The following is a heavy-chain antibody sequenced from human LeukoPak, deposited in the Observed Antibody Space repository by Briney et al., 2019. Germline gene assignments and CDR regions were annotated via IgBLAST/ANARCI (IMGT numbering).Heavy chain of an antibody. CDR1: GGSISSSSYY. Sequence: SETLSLTCTVSGGSISSSSYYWGWIRQPPGKGLEWIGTIHYSGSTYYNTSLKSRVTISVDTSKNQFSLKLSSVTAADTAVYYCARKGGGQLVNTRRWFDPWGQGTLVTVSS. D-gene: IGHD6-6*01. J-gene: IGHJ5*02. CDR2: IHYSGST. V-gene: IGHV4-39*07. CDR3: ARKGGGQLVNTRRWFDP.